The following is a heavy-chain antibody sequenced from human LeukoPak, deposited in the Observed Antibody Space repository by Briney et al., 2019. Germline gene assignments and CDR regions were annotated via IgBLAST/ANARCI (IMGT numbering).Heavy chain of an antibody. D-gene: IGHD1-1*01. J-gene: IGHJ3*02. V-gene: IGHV3-48*03. Sequence: GGSLRLSCAASGFTFSSYEMNWVRQAPGKGLEWVSYISSGSTIYYADSVKGRFTISRDNAKNSLYLQMNSLRAEDTAVYYCARGGYNWNDESAFDIWGQGTMVTVSS. CDR3: ARGGYNWNDESAFDI. CDR2: ISSGSTI. CDR1: GFTFSSYE.